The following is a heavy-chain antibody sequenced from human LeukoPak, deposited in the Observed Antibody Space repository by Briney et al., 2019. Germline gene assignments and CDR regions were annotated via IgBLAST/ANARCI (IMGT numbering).Heavy chain of an antibody. CDR2: ISAYNGNT. Sequence: ASVKVSCKASGYTFTSYGISWVRQAPGQGLEWMGWISAYNGNTNYAQKLKGRVTMTTDTSTSTAYMELRSLRSDDTAVYYCARVTMVRGVIIMVQGVDYWGQGTLVTVSS. V-gene: IGHV1-18*01. J-gene: IGHJ4*02. CDR1: GYTFTSYG. CDR3: ARVTMVRGVIIMVQGVDY. D-gene: IGHD3-10*01.